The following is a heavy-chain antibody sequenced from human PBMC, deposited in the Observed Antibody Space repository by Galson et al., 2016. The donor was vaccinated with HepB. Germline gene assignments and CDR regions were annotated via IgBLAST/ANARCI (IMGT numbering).Heavy chain of an antibody. CDR1: GFTFSSFA. V-gene: IGHV3-23*01. CDR2: IFGGGVGT. CDR3: AKFRGDEHYNYHMYV. D-gene: IGHD3-10*01. Sequence: SLRLSCAASGFTFSSFAMSWVRQAPGKGLEWVSLIFGGGVGTFYADAVKGRFTISRDNSKNTLYLQMDSLRAEDTATYYCAKFRGDEHYNYHMYVWGEWTTVIVS. J-gene: IGHJ6*03.